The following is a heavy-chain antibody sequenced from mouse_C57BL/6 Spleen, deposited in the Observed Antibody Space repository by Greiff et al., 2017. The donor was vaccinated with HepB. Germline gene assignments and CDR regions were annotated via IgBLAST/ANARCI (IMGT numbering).Heavy chain of an antibody. CDR3: ARGITTVVDPFAY. V-gene: IGHV1-82*01. J-gene: IGHJ3*01. CDR2: IYPGDGDT. CDR1: GYAFSSSW. Sequence: LVESGPELVKPGASVKISCKASGYAFSSSWMNWVKQRPGKGLEWIGRIYPGDGDTNYNGKFKGKATLTADKSSSTAYMQLSSLTSEDSAVYFCARGITTVVDPFAYWGQGTLVTVSA. D-gene: IGHD1-1*01.